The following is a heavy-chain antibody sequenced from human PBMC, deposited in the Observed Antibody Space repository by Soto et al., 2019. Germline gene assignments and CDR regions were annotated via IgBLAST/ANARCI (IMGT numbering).Heavy chain of an antibody. CDR3: ARGYYSSSWYRRYYFDY. CDR1: GGSFSGYY. D-gene: IGHD6-13*01. V-gene: IGHV4-34*01. Sequence: SETLSLTCAVYGGSFSGYYWSWIRQPPGKGLEWIGEINHSGSTNYNPSLKSRVTISVDTSKNQFSLKLSSVTAADTAVYYCARGYYSSSWYRRYYFDYWGQGTLVTVYS. CDR2: INHSGST. J-gene: IGHJ4*02.